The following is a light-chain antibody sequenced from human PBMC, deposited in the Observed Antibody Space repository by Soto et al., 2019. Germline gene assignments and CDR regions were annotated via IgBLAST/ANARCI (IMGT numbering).Light chain of an antibody. J-gene: IGKJ5*01. CDR1: QSVMSNY. CDR2: GAS. V-gene: IGKV3-20*01. Sequence: EIVMTQSPATLSVSPWERATLSCRASQSVMSNYVAWYHQKPGQAPRLLISGASTRAAGIPDRFSGSGSGTDFTLTISSLEPEDFAVYYCQQYGKLPITFGQGTRLEIK. CDR3: QQYGKLPIT.